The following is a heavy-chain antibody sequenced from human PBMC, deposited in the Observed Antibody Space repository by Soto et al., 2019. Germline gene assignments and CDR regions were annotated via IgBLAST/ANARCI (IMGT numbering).Heavy chain of an antibody. Sequence: ASVKVSCKASGYTFTSYDINWVRQATGQGLEWMGWMNPNSGNTGYAQKFQGRVTMTRNTSISTAYMELSSLRSEDTAVYYCARGGYCTNGVCSQRTFDYWGQGTLVTVSS. CDR3: ARGGYCTNGVCSQRTFDY. V-gene: IGHV1-8*01. J-gene: IGHJ4*02. D-gene: IGHD2-8*01. CDR2: MNPNSGNT. CDR1: GYTFTSYD.